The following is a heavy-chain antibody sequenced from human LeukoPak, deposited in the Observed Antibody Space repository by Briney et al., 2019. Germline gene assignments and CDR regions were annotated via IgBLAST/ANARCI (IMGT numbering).Heavy chain of an antibody. Sequence: EASETLSLTCTVSGGSISTYYWSWIRQPPGKGLELIGYIYTSGSTNYNPSLKSRVTISVDTSKIQFSLKLSSVTAADTAVYYCAITVVTPKGYFDYWGQGTLVTVSS. D-gene: IGHD4-23*01. V-gene: IGHV4-4*09. CDR1: GGSISTYY. CDR3: AITVVTPKGYFDY. J-gene: IGHJ4*02. CDR2: IYTSGST.